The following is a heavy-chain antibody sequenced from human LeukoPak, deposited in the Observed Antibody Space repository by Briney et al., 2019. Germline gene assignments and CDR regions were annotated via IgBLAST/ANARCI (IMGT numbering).Heavy chain of an antibody. V-gene: IGHV4-34*01. J-gene: IGHJ4*02. CDR2: INHSGST. CDR3: ASLYSGSYYPIDY. Sequence: PSETLSLTCAVYGGSFSGYYWSWIRQPPGKGLEWIGEINHSGSTNYNPSLKSRVTISVDTSKNQFSLKLSSVTAADTAVYYCASLYSGSYYPIDYWGQGTLVTVSS. CDR1: GGSFSGYY. D-gene: IGHD1-26*01.